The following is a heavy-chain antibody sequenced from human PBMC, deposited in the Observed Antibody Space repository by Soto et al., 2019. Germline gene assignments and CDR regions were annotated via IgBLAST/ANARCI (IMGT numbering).Heavy chain of an antibody. CDR3: ARSRSACGGDCYLHFDY. D-gene: IGHD2-21*02. CDR2: IYYSGST. J-gene: IGHJ4*02. CDR1: GGSISSGGYY. V-gene: IGHV4-31*02. Sequence: SETLSLTWTVSGGSISSGGYYWSWILQHPGKCLEWIGYIYYSGSTYYNPSLKSRVTISVDTSKNQFSLKLSSVTAADTAVYYCARSRSACGGDCYLHFDYWGQGNLVTVSS.